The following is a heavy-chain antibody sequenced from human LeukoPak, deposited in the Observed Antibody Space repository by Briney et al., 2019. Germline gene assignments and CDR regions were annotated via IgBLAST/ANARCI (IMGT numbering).Heavy chain of an antibody. Sequence: GGSLRLSCAASGFTFSNYGVHWVRQAPGKGLEWVSSISSSSSYIYYADSVKGRFTISRDNAKNSLYLQMNSLRAEDTAVYYCAKGYSGSAGDYWGQGTLVTVSS. V-gene: IGHV3-21*01. J-gene: IGHJ4*02. CDR3: AKGYSGSAGDY. D-gene: IGHD1-26*01. CDR1: GFTFSNYG. CDR2: ISSSSSYI.